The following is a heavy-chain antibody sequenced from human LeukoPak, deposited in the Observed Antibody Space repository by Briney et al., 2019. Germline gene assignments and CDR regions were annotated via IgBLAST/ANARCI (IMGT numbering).Heavy chain of an antibody. Sequence: PGGSLRLSCAASGFTYSSYSMNWVRQAPGKGLEWVSYISSTSGTIYYADSVKGRFTISRDNAKNSLYLQMNSLRAEDTAVYYCARAPSAGNFVLYYFDYWGQGTLVTVSS. D-gene: IGHD3-16*02. V-gene: IGHV3-48*01. CDR2: ISSTSGTI. J-gene: IGHJ4*02. CDR1: GFTYSSYS. CDR3: ARAPSAGNFVLYYFDY.